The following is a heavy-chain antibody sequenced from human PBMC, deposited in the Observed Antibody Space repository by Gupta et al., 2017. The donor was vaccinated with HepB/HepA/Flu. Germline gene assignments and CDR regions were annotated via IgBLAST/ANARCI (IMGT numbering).Heavy chain of an antibody. CDR1: GYIFTAHY. CDR3: ARSPSSDHYQKWFDP. CDR2: INPNGGGT. Sequence: QVQLVQSGAEVKTPGASVKVPCKASGYIFTAHYMHWVRQAPGQGLEWLGWINPNGGGTIYARKFHGRVTLTRDTSIGTDYMEMRGLTSEDTAVYFCARSPSSDHYQKWFDPWGQGTLVTVSS. J-gene: IGHJ5*02. D-gene: IGHD3-22*01. V-gene: IGHV1-2*02.